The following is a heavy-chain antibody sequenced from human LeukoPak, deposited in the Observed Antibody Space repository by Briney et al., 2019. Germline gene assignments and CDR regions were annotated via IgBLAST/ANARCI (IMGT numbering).Heavy chain of an antibody. Sequence: GGSLRLSCAASGFTFSSYGMSWVRQAPGKGLEWVSAISSSGGSTYYADSVKGRFTISRDNSKNTLYLQMNCLRAEDTAVYYCAKVGIYEGYYYGSGIAWFDPWGQGTLVTVSS. CDR2: ISSSGGST. J-gene: IGHJ5*02. CDR1: GFTFSSYG. V-gene: IGHV3-23*01. CDR3: AKVGIYEGYYYGSGIAWFDP. D-gene: IGHD3-10*01.